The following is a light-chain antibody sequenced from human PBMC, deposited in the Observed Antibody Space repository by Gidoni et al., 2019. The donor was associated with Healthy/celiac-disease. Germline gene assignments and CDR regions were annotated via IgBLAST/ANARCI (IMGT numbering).Light chain of an antibody. CDR1: SSDVGGDNY. Sequence: QSALTQPRAVYGSPGQSVTISCTGTSSDVGGDNYVSWYQQHPGKAPKLMIYDVSKRPSGFPDRFSGSKSGPTASLTLSGLQAEDEADYYCCSYAGSYPWVFGGGTKLTVL. CDR3: CSYAGSYPWV. CDR2: DVS. V-gene: IGLV2-11*01. J-gene: IGLJ3*02.